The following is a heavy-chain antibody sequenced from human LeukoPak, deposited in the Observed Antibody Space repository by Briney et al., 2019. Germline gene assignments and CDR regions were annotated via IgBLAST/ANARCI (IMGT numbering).Heavy chain of an antibody. Sequence: SVKVSCKASGYTFPSYFMHWVRQAPGQGLEWMGGIIPIFGTANYAQKFQGRVTITADESTSTAYMELSSLRSEDTAVYYCASLTTVTDYYYYGMDVWGQGTTVTVSS. D-gene: IGHD4-11*01. CDR3: ASLTTVTDYYYYGMDV. CDR1: GYTFPSYF. CDR2: IIPIFGTA. V-gene: IGHV1-69*13. J-gene: IGHJ6*02.